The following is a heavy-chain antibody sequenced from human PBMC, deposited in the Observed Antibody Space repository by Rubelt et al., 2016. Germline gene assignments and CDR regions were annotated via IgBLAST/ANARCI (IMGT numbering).Heavy chain of an antibody. V-gene: IGHV3-7*01. CDR3: TRALTTMGVPRYFDY. J-gene: IGHJ4*02. CDR2: IRQDGRDE. CDR1: EFTLSTYW. Sequence: EVQLVESGGGLVKTGGSLRISCAASEFTLSTYWMSWVRQAPGKGLEWVANIRQDGRDEYYAASVRGRFTISRDNAKNSLDLQMDSLTAEDTAVYYCTRALTTMGVPRYFDYWGQGTLVTVSS. D-gene: IGHD4-11*01.